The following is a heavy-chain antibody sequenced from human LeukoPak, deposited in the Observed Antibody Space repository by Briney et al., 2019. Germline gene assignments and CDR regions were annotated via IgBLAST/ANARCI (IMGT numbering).Heavy chain of an antibody. D-gene: IGHD3-22*01. CDR1: GFTFSSYG. CDR2: IWYDGSNK. J-gene: IGHJ4*02. Sequence: SGGSLRLSCAASGFTFSSYGMHWVRRAPGKGLEWVAVIWYDGSNKYYADSVKGRFTISRDNSKNTLYLQMNSLRAEDTAVYYCARPHDSSGYYRYWFDYWGQGTLVTVSS. CDR3: ARPHDSSGYYRYWFDY. V-gene: IGHV3-33*01.